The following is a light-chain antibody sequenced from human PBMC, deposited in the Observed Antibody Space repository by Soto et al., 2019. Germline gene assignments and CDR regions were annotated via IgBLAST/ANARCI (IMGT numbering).Light chain of an antibody. Sequence: DIQMTQSPSSVSASVGDRVTITCRASQGISNWLAWYQQKPGQAPKLLIYGASNLQSGVPSRFSGSGSGTDFTLTISFLQPEDFATYYCQQANSFPPWTFGQGTKVEIK. J-gene: IGKJ1*01. CDR2: GAS. CDR1: QGISNW. CDR3: QQANSFPPWT. V-gene: IGKV1-12*01.